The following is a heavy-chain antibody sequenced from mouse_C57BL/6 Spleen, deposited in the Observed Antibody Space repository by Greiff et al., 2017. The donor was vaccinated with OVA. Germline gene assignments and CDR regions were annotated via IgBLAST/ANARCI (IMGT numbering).Heavy chain of an antibody. D-gene: IGHD4-1*01. CDR1: GYAFSSSW. CDR3: ARDRLTGTGYFDY. Sequence: QVQLKESGPELVKPGASVKISCKASGYAFSSSWMNWVKQRPGKGLEWIGRIYPGDGDTNYNGKFKGKATLTADKSSSTAYMQLSSLTSEDSAVDFCARDRLTGTGYFDYWGQGTTLTVSA. CDR2: IYPGDGDT. V-gene: IGHV1-82*01. J-gene: IGHJ2*01.